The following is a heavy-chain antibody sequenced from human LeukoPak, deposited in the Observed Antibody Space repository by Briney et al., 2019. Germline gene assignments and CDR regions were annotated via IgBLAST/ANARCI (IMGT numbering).Heavy chain of an antibody. J-gene: IGHJ4*02. Sequence: GGSLRLSCAASGFTFSSYGMHWVRQAPGKGLEWVAVIWYDGSNKYYADSVKGRFTISRDNSKNTLYLQMNSLRAEDTAVYHCAKDRYCSGGSCYYFDYWGQGTLVTVSS. CDR1: GFTFSSYG. V-gene: IGHV3-33*06. CDR2: IWYDGSNK. D-gene: IGHD2-15*01. CDR3: AKDRYCSGGSCYYFDY.